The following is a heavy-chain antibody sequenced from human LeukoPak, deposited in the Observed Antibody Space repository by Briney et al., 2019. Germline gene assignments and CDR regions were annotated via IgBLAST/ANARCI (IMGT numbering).Heavy chain of an antibody. CDR1: GYTFTSYG. CDR2: ISAYNGNT. J-gene: IGHJ5*02. CDR3: ARDSGMTGTNWFDP. V-gene: IGHV1-18*01. Sequence: ASVKVSCKASGYTFTSYGISWVRQAPGQGLEWMGWISAYNGNTNYAQKLQGRVTMTTDTSTSTAYMELRSLRSDDTAVYYCARDSGMTGTNWFDPWGQGTLVTVSS. D-gene: IGHD1-7*01.